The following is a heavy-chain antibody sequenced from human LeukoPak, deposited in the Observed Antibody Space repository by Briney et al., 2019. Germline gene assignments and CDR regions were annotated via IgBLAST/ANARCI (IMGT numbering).Heavy chain of an antibody. CDR2: IVVGSGNT. CDR1: GFTFTSSA. Sequence: SVKVSCKATGFTFTSSAMQWVRQARGQRLEWIGWIVVGSGNTNYAQKFQERVTITRDMSTSTAYMELSSLRSEDTAVYYCAASSPITIFGVFGMDVWGQGTTVTVSS. V-gene: IGHV1-58*02. CDR3: AASSPITIFGVFGMDV. D-gene: IGHD3-3*01. J-gene: IGHJ6*02.